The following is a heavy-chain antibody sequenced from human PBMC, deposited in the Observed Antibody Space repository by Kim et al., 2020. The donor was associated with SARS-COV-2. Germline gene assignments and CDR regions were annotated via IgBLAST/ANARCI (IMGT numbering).Heavy chain of an antibody. CDR3: AKRISYFDY. Sequence: GVSTYYADSVKGRFTISRDNSKNTLYLQMNSLRAEDTAVYYCAKRISYFDYWGQGTLVTVSS. V-gene: IGHV3-23*01. CDR2: GVST. D-gene: IGHD2-15*01. J-gene: IGHJ4*02.